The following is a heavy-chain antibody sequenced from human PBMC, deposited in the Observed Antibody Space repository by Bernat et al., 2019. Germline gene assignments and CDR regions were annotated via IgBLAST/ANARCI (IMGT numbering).Heavy chain of an antibody. J-gene: IGHJ4*02. V-gene: IGHV3-64D*06. Sequence: EVQLVESGGGLVQPGGSLRLSCSASGFTFSSYAMHWVRQAPGKGLEYVSAISSNGGSTYYADSVKGRFTISRDNSKNTLYLQMSSLRAEDTAVYYCVKDSGIAAACFDYWGQGTLVTVSS. CDR2: ISSNGGST. D-gene: IGHD6-13*01. CDR1: GFTFSSYA. CDR3: VKDSGIAAACFDY.